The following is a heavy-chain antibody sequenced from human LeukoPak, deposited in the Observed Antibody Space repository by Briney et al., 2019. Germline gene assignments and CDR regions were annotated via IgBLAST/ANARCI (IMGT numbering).Heavy chain of an antibody. CDR2: ISYDGSNK. J-gene: IGHJ5*02. Sequence: QPGGSLRLSCAASGFTFSSYGMHWVRQAPGKGLEWVAVISYDGSNKYYADSVKGRFTISRDNSKNTLYLQMNSLRAEDTAVYYCAKRGFDPWGQGTLVTVSS. CDR3: AKRGFDP. V-gene: IGHV3-30*18. D-gene: IGHD3-10*01. CDR1: GFTFSSYG.